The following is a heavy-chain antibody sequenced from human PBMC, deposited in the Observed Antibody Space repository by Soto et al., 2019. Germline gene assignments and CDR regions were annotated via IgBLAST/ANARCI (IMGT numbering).Heavy chain of an antibody. CDR3: ARVDAAAGTLWFDP. V-gene: IGHV1-69*13. Sequence: GASVKVSCKASGGTFSSYAISWVRQAPGQGLEWMGGIIPIFGTANYAQKFQGRVTITADESTSTAYMELRSLRSEDTAVYYCARVDAAAGTLWFDPWGQGTLVTVSS. CDR1: GGTFSSYA. J-gene: IGHJ5*02. CDR2: IIPIFGTA. D-gene: IGHD6-13*01.